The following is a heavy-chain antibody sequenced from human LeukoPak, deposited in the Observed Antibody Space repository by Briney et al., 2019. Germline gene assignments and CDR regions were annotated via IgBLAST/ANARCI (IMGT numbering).Heavy chain of an antibody. CDR3: ARDGLSGSYYDF. D-gene: IGHD1-26*01. CDR2: IKQDGSEI. V-gene: IGHV3-7*01. Sequence: GGSLRLSCVVSGFTFRSYWMSWVRQAPGKGLEWVASIKQDGSEIYYVDSVKGRFTISRDNAKNALYLQMNSLRAEDTAMYYCARDGLSGSYYDFWGQGTLVTVSS. CDR1: GFTFRSYW. J-gene: IGHJ4*02.